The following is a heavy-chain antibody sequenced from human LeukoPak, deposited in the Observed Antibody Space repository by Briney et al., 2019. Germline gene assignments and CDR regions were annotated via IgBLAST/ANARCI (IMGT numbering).Heavy chain of an antibody. CDR2: INYSGST. J-gene: IGHJ4*02. D-gene: IGHD2-2*02. CDR1: GASISGFY. Sequence: SETLSLTCTISGASISGFYWSWLRQPPGKGLEWIGSINYSGSTNYNPSLKSRVTISIDTSKNRMSLKLTSVTAADTAVYYCARHVVGYCSSSSCHTDYWGQGTLVTVSS. CDR3: ARHVVGYCSSSSCHTDY. V-gene: IGHV4-59*08.